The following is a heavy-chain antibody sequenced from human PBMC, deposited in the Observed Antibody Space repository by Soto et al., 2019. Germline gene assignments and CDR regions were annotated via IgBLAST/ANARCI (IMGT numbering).Heavy chain of an antibody. D-gene: IGHD3-3*01. Sequence: GGSLRLSCAASGFTFSSYSMNWVRQAPGKGLEWVSYISSSSSTIYYADSVKGRFTISRDNAKNSLYLQMNSLRAEDTAVYYCARDRSGYSYYFDYWGQGTLVTVSS. V-gene: IGHV3-48*01. CDR1: GFTFSSYS. CDR2: ISSSSSTI. J-gene: IGHJ4*02. CDR3: ARDRSGYSYYFDY.